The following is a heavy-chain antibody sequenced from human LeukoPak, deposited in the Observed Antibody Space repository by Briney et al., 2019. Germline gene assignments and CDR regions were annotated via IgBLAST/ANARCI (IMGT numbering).Heavy chain of an antibody. J-gene: IGHJ5*02. CDR1: GYTFTSYD. CDR3: ARDSSSWYNWFDP. V-gene: IGHV1-8*01. CDR2: MNPNSGNT. Sequence: ASVKVSCKASGYTFTSYDINWVRQATGQGLEWMGWMNPNSGNTGYAQKFQGRVTMTRNTSISTAYMELGSLRSEDTAVYYCARDSSSWYNWFDPWGQGTLVTVSS. D-gene: IGHD6-13*01.